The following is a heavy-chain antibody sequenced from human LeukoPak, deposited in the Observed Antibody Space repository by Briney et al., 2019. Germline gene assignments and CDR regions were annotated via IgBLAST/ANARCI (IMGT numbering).Heavy chain of an antibody. CDR2: INPNSGGT. CDR1: GYTFTGYY. Sequence: AASVKVSCKASGYTFTGYYMHWVRQVPGQGLEWMGWINPNSGGTNYAQKFQGRVTMTRDTSISTAYMELSRLRSDDTAVYYCAREFGIAARRRGSWFDTWGQGTLVTVSS. D-gene: IGHD6-6*01. J-gene: IGHJ5*02. V-gene: IGHV1-2*02. CDR3: AREFGIAARRRGSWFDT.